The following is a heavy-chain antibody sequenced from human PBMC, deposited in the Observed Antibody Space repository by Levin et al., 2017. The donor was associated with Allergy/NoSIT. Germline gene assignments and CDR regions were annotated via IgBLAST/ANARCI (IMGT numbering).Heavy chain of an antibody. D-gene: IGHD2-15*01. CDR2: INSDGSTT. Sequence: SCAASGFTFSSYWMHWVRQAPGKGLVWLSRINSDGSTTNYADSVKGRFTISRDNAKNTLYLQMHSLRDEDTAVYYCARAPEYTPRDPVDYWGQGTLVTVSS. J-gene: IGHJ4*02. CDR3: ARAPEYTPRDPVDY. V-gene: IGHV3-74*01. CDR1: GFTFSSYW.